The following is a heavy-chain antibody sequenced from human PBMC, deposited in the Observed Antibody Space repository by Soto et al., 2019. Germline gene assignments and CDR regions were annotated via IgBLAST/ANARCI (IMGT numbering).Heavy chain of an antibody. V-gene: IGHV3-30-3*01. CDR1: GFTFSRFS. Sequence: GGSLRLSCAASGFTFSRFSMHWVRQAPGKGLAWVAVISYDGNNKHFAESVKGRFSISRDDSKNTVYLEMNNLRGDDSAVYYCARDHGMFLSYYYYGMDVWGQGATVTVSS. J-gene: IGHJ6*02. CDR2: ISYDGNNK. D-gene: IGHD3-10*02. CDR3: ARDHGMFLSYYYYGMDV.